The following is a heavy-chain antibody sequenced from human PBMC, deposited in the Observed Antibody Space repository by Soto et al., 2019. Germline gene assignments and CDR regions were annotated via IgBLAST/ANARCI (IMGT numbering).Heavy chain of an antibody. CDR2: IIPIFGTA. J-gene: IGHJ4*02. V-gene: IGHV1-69*13. CDR1: GGTFSSFA. CDR3: ARGPITQTSFIDH. Sequence: VKVSCKASGGTFSSFAISWVRQAPGQGLEWMGGIIPIFGTANYAQKFQGRVTITADESTSTAYMELSSLRSEDTAVYFCARGPITQTSFIDHWGQGTLVTVSS. D-gene: IGHD1-20*01.